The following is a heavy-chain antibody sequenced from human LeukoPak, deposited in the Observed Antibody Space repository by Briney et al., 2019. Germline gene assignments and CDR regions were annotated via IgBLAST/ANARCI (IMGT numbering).Heavy chain of an antibody. CDR1: GGSFSGYY. J-gene: IGHJ6*03. V-gene: IGHV4-34*01. CDR2: INHSGST. Sequence: SETLSLTCAVYGGSFSGYYWSWIRQPPGKGLEGIGEINHSGSTNYNPSLKSRVTISVDTSKNQFSLKLSSVTAADTAVYYCARGVRSGYYGPVFDYYYYYMDVWGKGTTVTVSS. D-gene: IGHD3-3*01. CDR3: ARGVRSGYYGPVFDYYYYYMDV.